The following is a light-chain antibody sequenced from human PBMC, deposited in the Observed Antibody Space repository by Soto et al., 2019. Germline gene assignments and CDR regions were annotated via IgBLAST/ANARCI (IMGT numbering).Light chain of an antibody. J-gene: IGLJ3*02. CDR2: SNN. CDR3: AAWDDSLNGLV. V-gene: IGLV1-44*01. Sequence: QSVLTQPPSASGTPGQRVTISCSGSSSNIGSNTVNWYQQLPGTAPKLLIYSNNQWPSGVPARFSGSTSGTSASLAISGLQSEDEADYYCAAWDDSLNGLVFGGGTKLTVL. CDR1: SSNIGSNT.